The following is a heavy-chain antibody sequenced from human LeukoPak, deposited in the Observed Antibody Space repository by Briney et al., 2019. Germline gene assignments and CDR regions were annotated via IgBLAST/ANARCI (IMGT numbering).Heavy chain of an antibody. CDR3: ARVPPAGIAAARS. Sequence: ASVKVSCKASGYTLTSYGISWVRQAPGQGLEWMGWISAYNGNTNYAQKLQGRVTMTTDTSTSTAYVELRSLRSDDTAVYYCARVPPAGIAAARSWGQGTLVTVSS. CDR2: ISAYNGNT. D-gene: IGHD6-13*01. V-gene: IGHV1-18*01. J-gene: IGHJ4*02. CDR1: GYTLTSYG.